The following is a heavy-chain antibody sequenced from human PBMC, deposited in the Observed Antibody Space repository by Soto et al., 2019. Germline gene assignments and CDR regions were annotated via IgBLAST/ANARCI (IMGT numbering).Heavy chain of an antibody. Sequence: EVQLLESGGGLVQPGGSLRLSCAVSGFTFGSYAMSWVRQAPGKGPEWVSGIGGSGGSTYYADSVKGRFTSSRDNSKNTLYLQMNSLRVEDTAVYYCAKAKYSGYDISLNFDYWGQGTLATVSS. CDR3: AKAKYSGYDISLNFDY. J-gene: IGHJ4*02. D-gene: IGHD5-12*01. CDR1: GFTFGSYA. V-gene: IGHV3-23*01. CDR2: IGGSGGST.